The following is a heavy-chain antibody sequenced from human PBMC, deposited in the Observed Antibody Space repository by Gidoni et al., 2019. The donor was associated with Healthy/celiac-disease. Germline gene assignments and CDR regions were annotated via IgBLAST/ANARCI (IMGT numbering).Heavy chain of an antibody. CDR1: GVTFRSYG. V-gene: IGHV3-30*18. CDR2: ISYDGSNK. Sequence: QVQLVESGGGVVQPGRSRRLSCAASGVTFRSYGMHWVRQAPGKGLEWVAVISYDGSNKYYADSGKGRFTISRDNSKNTLYLQMNSLRAEDTAVYYCAKVHRSGSYPDAFDIWGQGTMVTVSS. CDR3: AKVHRSGSYPDAFDI. J-gene: IGHJ3*02. D-gene: IGHD1-26*01.